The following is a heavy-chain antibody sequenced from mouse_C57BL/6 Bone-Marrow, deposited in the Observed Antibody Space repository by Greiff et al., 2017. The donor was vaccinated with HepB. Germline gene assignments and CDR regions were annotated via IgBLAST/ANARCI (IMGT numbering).Heavy chain of an antibody. CDR1: GISITTGNYR. CDR2: IYYSGTI. V-gene: IGHV3-5*01. J-gene: IGHJ1*03. D-gene: IGHD2-12*01. Sequence: DVKLVESGPGLVKPSQTVFLTCTVTGISITTGNYRWSWIRQFPGNKLEWIGYIYYSGTITYNPSLTSRTTITRDTPKNQFFLEMNSVTAEDTATYYCARDRDSWYFDVWGTGTTVTVSS. CDR3: ARDRDSWYFDV.